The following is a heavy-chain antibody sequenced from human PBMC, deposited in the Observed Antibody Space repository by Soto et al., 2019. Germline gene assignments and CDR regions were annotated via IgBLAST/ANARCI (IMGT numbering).Heavy chain of an antibody. D-gene: IGHD3-22*01. J-gene: IGHJ4*02. V-gene: IGHV2-26*01. CDR2: IFSNDEK. CDR1: GFSLSNARMG. Sequence: GSGPTLVNPTETLTLTCTVSGFSLSNARMGVSWIRQPPGKALEWLAHIFSNDEKSYSTSLKSRLTISKDTSKSQVVLTMTNMDPVDTATYYCARINYYDSSGYYYGEIDYWGQGTLVTVSS. CDR3: ARINYYDSSGYYYGEIDY.